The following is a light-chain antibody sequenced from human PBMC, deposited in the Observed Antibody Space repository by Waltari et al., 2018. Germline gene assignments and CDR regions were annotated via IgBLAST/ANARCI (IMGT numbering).Light chain of an antibody. Sequence: DIVMTHSPDSLAVSLGDTATINCKSSQSVLYSSNNKNYLAWYQQKPGQPPKLLIYWASTRESGVPDRFSGSGSGTDFTLTISSLQAEDVAVYYCQQYYITPQTFGQGTKLEIK. CDR1: QSVLYSSNNKNY. J-gene: IGKJ2*01. CDR2: WAS. CDR3: QQYYITPQT. V-gene: IGKV4-1*01.